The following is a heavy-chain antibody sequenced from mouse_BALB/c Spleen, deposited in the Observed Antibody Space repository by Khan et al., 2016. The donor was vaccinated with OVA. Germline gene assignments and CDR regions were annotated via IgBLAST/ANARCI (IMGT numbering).Heavy chain of an antibody. CDR1: GDSITSGF. CDR3: ARSYGSWTMDY. V-gene: IGHV3-8*02. CDR2: VTYSGNT. Sequence: EVQLQESGPSLVKPSQTLSLTCSVTGDSITSGFWNWIRKFPGNKFEYMGYVTYSGNTYYNPSLKSRISITRDTSKSQYYLQFNSVTTEYTATYFCARSYGSWTMDYWGQGTSVTVSS. D-gene: IGHD1-1*01. J-gene: IGHJ4*01.